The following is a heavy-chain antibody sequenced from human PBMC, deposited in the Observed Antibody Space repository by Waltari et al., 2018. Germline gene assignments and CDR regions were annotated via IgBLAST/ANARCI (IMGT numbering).Heavy chain of an antibody. Sequence: EVQLVQSGAEVKKPGATVKISCKASGYTFTDYYIHWVQQAPGKGLEGRGRVDPAESETVYAEKFQGRVTITADTSTDTAYMELSSLRSEDTAVYYCATVLTTVPTYWFDPWGQGTLVTVSS. CDR2: VDPAESET. CDR3: ATVLTTVPTYWFDP. V-gene: IGHV1-69-2*01. J-gene: IGHJ5*02. D-gene: IGHD4-4*01. CDR1: GYTFTDYY.